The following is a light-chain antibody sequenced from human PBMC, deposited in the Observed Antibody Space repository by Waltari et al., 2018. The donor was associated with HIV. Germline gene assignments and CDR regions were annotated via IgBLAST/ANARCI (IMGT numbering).Light chain of an antibody. CDR3: SSYSPRDSVV. CDR2: EVS. J-gene: IGLJ3*02. CDR1: TSDMSSLNF. Sequence: HSVLTQPASVSGSPGPSITISCSGPTSDMSSLNFVSWYQHSPGRAPQLIIFEVSSRPAGMSYRFSGSKSGDTASLTISALRTEDEADDFCSSYSPRDSVVFGGGTKVTVL. V-gene: IGLV2-14*01.